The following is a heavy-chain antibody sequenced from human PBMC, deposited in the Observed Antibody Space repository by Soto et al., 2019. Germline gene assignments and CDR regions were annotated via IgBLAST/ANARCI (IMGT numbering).Heavy chain of an antibody. Sequence: SETLSLTCAVHDGSFGGYYWSWIRQPPGKRLEWIGEINHSGSTNYNPSLKSRVTISVDTSKNQFSLKLSSVTAADTAVYYCARGRETDSRITMVRGVIINDYWGQGTLVTVSS. CDR3: ARGRETDSRITMVRGVIINDY. D-gene: IGHD3-10*01. J-gene: IGHJ4*02. CDR2: INHSGST. V-gene: IGHV4-34*01. CDR1: DGSFGGYY.